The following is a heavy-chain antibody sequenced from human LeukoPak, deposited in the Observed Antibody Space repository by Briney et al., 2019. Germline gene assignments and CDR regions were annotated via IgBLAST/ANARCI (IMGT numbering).Heavy chain of an antibody. CDR2: IYSGGST. D-gene: IGHD6-13*01. CDR3: ARDSSSWWYYYYGMDV. Sequence: PGRALRLSCAASGFTVSSNYMSWVRQAPGKGLEWVSVIYSGGSTYYADSVKGRFTISRDNSKNTLYLQMNSLRTEDTAVYYCARDSSSWWYYYYGMDVWGQGTTVTVSS. V-gene: IGHV3-53*05. CDR1: GFTVSSNY. J-gene: IGHJ6*02.